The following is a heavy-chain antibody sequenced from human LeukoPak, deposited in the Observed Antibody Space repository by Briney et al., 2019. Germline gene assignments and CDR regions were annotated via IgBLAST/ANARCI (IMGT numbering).Heavy chain of an antibody. CDR1: GYTFSNFD. CDR3: ARCYCSSTSCFWFDP. CDR2: MNPNSGNT. V-gene: IGHV1-8*01. D-gene: IGHD2-2*01. Sequence: GASVKVSCKASGYTFSNFDINWVRQATGQGLEWMGWMNPNSGNTGYAQKFQGRVTMTRDTSINTAYMELSSLRSEDTAVYYCARCYCSSTSCFWFDPWGQGTLVTVSS. J-gene: IGHJ5*02.